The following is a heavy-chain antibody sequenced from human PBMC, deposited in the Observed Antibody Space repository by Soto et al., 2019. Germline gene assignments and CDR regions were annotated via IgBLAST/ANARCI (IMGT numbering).Heavy chain of an antibody. J-gene: IGHJ4*02. Sequence: ASVKVSCKASGYTFTSYAMHWVRQAPGQRLEWMGWINARNGNTKYSQKFQGRVTIIADESTSTAYMELSSLRSEDTAVYYCARVSFYGSSSWYYFDYWGQGTLVTVSS. D-gene: IGHD6-13*01. CDR3: ARVSFYGSSSWYYFDY. V-gene: IGHV1-3*01. CDR1: GYTFTSYA. CDR2: INARNGNT.